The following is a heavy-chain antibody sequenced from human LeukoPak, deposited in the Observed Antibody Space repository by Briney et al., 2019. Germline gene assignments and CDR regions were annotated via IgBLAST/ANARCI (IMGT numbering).Heavy chain of an antibody. V-gene: IGHV1-2*04. CDR3: ARGDSGIAAAGTAHY. Sequence: ASVKVSCKASGYTFTSYGISWVRQAPGQGLEWMGWINPNSGGTNYAQKFQGWVTMTRDTSISTAYMELSRLRSDDTAVYYCARGDSGIAAAGTAHYWGQGTLVTVSS. D-gene: IGHD6-13*01. CDR1: GYTFTSYG. CDR2: INPNSGGT. J-gene: IGHJ4*02.